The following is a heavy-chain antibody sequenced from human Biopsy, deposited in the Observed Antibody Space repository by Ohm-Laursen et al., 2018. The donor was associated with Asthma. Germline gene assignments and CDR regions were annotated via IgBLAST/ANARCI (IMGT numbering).Heavy chain of an antibody. V-gene: IGHV3-53*01. CDR2: IYSGGTS. J-gene: IGHJ4*02. CDR1: GFAVSRDH. D-gene: IGHD3-22*01. Sequence: SLRLSCTASGFAVSRDHMFWVRQAPGKGLEWVSVIYSGGTSHTADSVRGRFPISRDYSKNTLYLQMHSLRAEDTAVYYCARGDSSNWSHHHFDYWGQGTLVTVSS. CDR3: ARGDSSNWSHHHFDY.